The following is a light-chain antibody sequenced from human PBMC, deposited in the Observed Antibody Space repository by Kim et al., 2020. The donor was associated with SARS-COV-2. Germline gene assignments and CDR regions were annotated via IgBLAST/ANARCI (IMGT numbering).Light chain of an antibody. CDR2: END. CDR3: QSFDSNTHSWV. CDR1: SGSIASNY. V-gene: IGLV6-57*03. J-gene: IGLJ3*02. Sequence: TVAISCTRSSGSIASNYVHWYPQRPGSAPTTVIYENDRRPSGVPDRFSGSIASSSNSASLTISGLKTEDEADYFCQSFDSNTHSWVFGGGTQLTVL.